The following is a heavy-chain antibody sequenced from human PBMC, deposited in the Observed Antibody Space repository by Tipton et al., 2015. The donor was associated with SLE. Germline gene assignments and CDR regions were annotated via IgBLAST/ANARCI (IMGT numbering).Heavy chain of an antibody. CDR2: INHSGST. J-gene: IGHJ6*03. Sequence: TLSLTCAVYGGSFSGYYWSWIRQPPGKGLEWIGEINHSGSTNYNPSLKSRVTISVDTSKNQFSLKLSSVTAADTAVYYCARGTGIERNSHYYYYMDVWGKGTTVTVSS. D-gene: IGHD3-10*01. CDR3: ARGTGIERNSHYYYYMDV. V-gene: IGHV4-34*01. CDR1: GGSFSGYY.